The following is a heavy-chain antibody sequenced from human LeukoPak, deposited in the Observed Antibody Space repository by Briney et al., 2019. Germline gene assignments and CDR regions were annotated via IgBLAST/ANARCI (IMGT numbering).Heavy chain of an antibody. V-gene: IGHV4-30-4*08. CDR2: IYYSGST. CDR1: GGSISSGDYY. J-gene: IGHJ4*02. CDR3: ANSGYSSGGTIDY. Sequence: SETLSLTCTVSGGSISSGDYYWSWIRQPPGKGLEWIGYIYYSGSTYYNPSLKSRVTISVDTSKNQFSLKLSSVTAADTAVYYCANSGYSSGGTIDYWGQGTLVTVSS. D-gene: IGHD6-19*01.